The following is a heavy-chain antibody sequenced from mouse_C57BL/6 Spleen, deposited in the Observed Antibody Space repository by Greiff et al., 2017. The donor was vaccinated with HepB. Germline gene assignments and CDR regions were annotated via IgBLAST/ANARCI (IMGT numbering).Heavy chain of an antibody. Sequence: VQLQQSGAELVRPGSSVKLSCKASGYTFTSYWMHWVKQRPIQGLEWIGNIDPSDSETHYNQKFKDKATLTVDKSSSTAYMQLSSLTSEDSAVYYCARDDYDDGFAYWGQGTLVTVSA. CDR2: IDPSDSET. CDR1: GYTFTSYW. CDR3: ARDDYDDGFAY. D-gene: IGHD2-4*01. J-gene: IGHJ3*01. V-gene: IGHV1-52*01.